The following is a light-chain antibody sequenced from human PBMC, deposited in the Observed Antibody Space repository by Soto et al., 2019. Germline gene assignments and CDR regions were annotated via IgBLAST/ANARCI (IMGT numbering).Light chain of an antibody. CDR2: DTS. Sequence: EVVLTQSPATLSLSPGGRATLSCRASEDVDIYLAWYQQRPGQAPRLLIYDTSKRATGIPARFTGTGSETDFTLTISSLEPEDFAVYYCQQRFSGPPWTFGQGTKVEIK. CDR1: EDVDIY. CDR3: QQRFSGPPWT. V-gene: IGKV3-11*01. J-gene: IGKJ1*01.